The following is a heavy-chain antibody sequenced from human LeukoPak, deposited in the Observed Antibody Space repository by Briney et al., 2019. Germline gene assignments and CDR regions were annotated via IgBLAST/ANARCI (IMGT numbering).Heavy chain of an antibody. J-gene: IGHJ2*01. CDR1: GYTFTTYG. Sequence: ASVKVSCKASGYTFTTYGILWVRQAPGQGLEWMGWISAYNVNTNYAQKLQGRVTMTTDTSTSTDYMELRSLRSDDTAVYYCARITMVRGVIFDWYFDLWGRGTLVTVSS. V-gene: IGHV1-18*01. D-gene: IGHD3-10*01. CDR3: ARITMVRGVIFDWYFDL. CDR2: ISAYNVNT.